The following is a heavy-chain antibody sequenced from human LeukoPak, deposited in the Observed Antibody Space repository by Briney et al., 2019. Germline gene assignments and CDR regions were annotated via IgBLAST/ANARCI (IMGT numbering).Heavy chain of an antibody. J-gene: IGHJ4*02. CDR3: ARDLGSGNYVFPM. CDR2: INLSAGRT. D-gene: IGHD4-11*01. Sequence: ASVKVSCKASGYTFISYYIHWVRQASGQGLEWMGLINLSAGRTSYAQRFQGRATVTSDTSTSTVYMELSSLRSEDTAVYYCARDLGSGNYVFPMWGQGTLVTVSS. V-gene: IGHV1-46*01. CDR1: GYTFISYY.